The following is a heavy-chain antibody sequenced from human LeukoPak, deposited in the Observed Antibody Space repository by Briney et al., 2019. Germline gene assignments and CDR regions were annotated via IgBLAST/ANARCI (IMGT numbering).Heavy chain of an antibody. Sequence: GASVKVSCKASGGTFSSYAISWVRQAPGQGLEWMGGIIPIFGTANYAQKFQGRVTITADESTSTAYMELSSLRSEDTAVYYCARDLSGVWSGYYAPLDNWFDPWGQGTLVTVSS. J-gene: IGHJ5*02. D-gene: IGHD3-3*01. CDR1: GGTFSSYA. CDR2: IIPIFGTA. CDR3: ARDLSGVWSGYYAPLDNWFDP. V-gene: IGHV1-69*13.